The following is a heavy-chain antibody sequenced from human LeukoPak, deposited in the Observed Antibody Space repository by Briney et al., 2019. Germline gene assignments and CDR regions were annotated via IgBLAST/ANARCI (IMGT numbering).Heavy chain of an antibody. CDR3: ARLRGGVQLWGD. CDR2: INYSGTT. V-gene: IGHV4-39*01. J-gene: IGHJ4*02. Sequence: PSETLSLTCTVSSGSFSSRSYYCGWLRQPPGMGLEWIATINYSGTTYYNPSLKSRVTASVDSSKNQFYLKLSSVTAADTAVYYCARLRGGVQLWGDWGQGTLVTVSS. D-gene: IGHD5-18*01. CDR1: SGSFSSRSYY.